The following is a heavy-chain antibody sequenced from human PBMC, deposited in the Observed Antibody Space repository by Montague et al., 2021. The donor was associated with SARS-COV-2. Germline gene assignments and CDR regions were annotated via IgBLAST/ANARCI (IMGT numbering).Heavy chain of an antibody. CDR3: ARERLDCSGTGCYTNGLDV. CDR2: VYYSGTA. J-gene: IGHJ6*02. Sequence: SETLSLTCTVSGGSVRSGLYYWTWIRQPPGKGLEWIGYVYYSGTANHNPSLQSRLTLTVDTSKNQFSLKLSSVTAADTAIYYCARERLDCSGTGCYTNGLDVWGQGTMVTVSS. V-gene: IGHV4-61*01. D-gene: IGHD2-15*01. CDR1: GGSVRSGLYY.